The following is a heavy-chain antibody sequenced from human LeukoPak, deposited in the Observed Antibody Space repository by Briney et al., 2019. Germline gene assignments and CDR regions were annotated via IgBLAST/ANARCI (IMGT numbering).Heavy chain of an antibody. CDR1: GGSFSGYY. CDR2: INHSGST. J-gene: IGHJ4*02. V-gene: IGHV4-34*01. Sequence: SETLSLTCAVYGGSFSGYYWSWIRQPPGKGLEWIGEINHSGSTNYNPSHKSRVTISVDTSKNQFSLKLSSVTAADTAVYYCASRIAVAGPFDYWGQGTLVTVSS. D-gene: IGHD6-19*01. CDR3: ASRIAVAGPFDY.